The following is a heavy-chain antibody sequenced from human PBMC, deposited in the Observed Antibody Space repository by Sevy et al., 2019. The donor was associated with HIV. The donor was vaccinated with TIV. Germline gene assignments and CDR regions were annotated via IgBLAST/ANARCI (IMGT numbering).Heavy chain of an antibody. J-gene: IGHJ4*02. CDR3: ARGANYFGSGSHSNLDD. V-gene: IGHV3-33*01. CDR1: GFTFSSYG. CDR2: IWYDGGNK. Sequence: GGSLRLSCAASGFTFSSYGMHWVRQAPGKGLEWVALIWYDGGNKYYADSVKGRFTISRDNSKNTMYLQMNSLRAEDMAVYYCARGANYFGSGSHSNLDDWGQGTLVTVSS. D-gene: IGHD3-10*01.